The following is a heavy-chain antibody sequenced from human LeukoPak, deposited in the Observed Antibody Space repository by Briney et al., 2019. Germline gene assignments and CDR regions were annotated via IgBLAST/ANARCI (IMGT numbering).Heavy chain of an antibody. V-gene: IGHV4-39*01. Sequence: PSETLSLTCTVSGGSISSSSYYWGWIRQPPGKGLEWIGSIYYSGSTYYNPSLKSRVTISVDTSKNQFSLKLSSVTAADTAVYYCARHEATVYFDYWGQGTLVTVSS. CDR1: GGSISSSSYY. CDR2: IYYSGST. J-gene: IGHJ4*02. CDR3: ARHEATVYFDY.